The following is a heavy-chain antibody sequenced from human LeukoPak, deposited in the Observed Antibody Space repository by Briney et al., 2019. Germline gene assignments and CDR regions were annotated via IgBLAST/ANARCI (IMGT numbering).Heavy chain of an antibody. CDR3: ARGPTMIVRGFDY. Sequence: PSETLSLTCTVSGGSIRSTSYYWGWIRQPPGKGLEWIGEINHSGSTNYNPSLKSRVTISVDTSKNQFSLKLSSVTAADTAVYYCARGPTMIVRGFDYWGQGTLVTVSS. J-gene: IGHJ4*02. V-gene: IGHV4-39*07. CDR1: GGSIRSTSYY. CDR2: INHSGST. D-gene: IGHD3-22*01.